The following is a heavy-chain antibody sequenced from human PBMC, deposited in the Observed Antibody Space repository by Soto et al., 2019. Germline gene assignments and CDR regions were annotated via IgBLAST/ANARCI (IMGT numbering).Heavy chain of an antibody. CDR1: GDSISSGRYY. J-gene: IGHJ5*02. V-gene: IGHV4-39*01. CDR2: IFYSGTT. Sequence: LSLTCTVSGDSISSGRYYWAWVRQPPGKGLEWIGSIFYSGTTYYNPSLKSRVTMSVDTSKKRFSLRLTSVIAANTAVYYCARQQYSYALDWFDAWGPGTLVTVSS. D-gene: IGHD5-18*01. CDR3: ARQQYSYALDWFDA.